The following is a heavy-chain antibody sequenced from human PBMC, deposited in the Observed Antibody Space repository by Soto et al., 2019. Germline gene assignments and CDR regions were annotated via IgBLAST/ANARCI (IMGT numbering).Heavy chain of an antibody. CDR2: MKTDASSA. CDR1: GFTFSVYW. Sequence: PGGSLRLPCTASGFTFSVYWMHWVRQAPGKGLVWVSRMKTDASSATYADSVKGRFTISRDNTKNTLYLQMDSLRPEDTAVYFCAGGDITTHVVKYYGMDVWGQGTRVTVSS. V-gene: IGHV3-74*01. J-gene: IGHJ6*02. CDR3: AGGDITTHVVKYYGMDV. D-gene: IGHD1-1*01.